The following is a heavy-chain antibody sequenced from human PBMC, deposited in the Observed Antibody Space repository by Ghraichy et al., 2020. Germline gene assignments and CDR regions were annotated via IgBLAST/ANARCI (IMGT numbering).Heavy chain of an antibody. Sequence: GGSLRLSCAASGFTFSSYGTHCVRQAPGKGLEWVAFIRYDGSNKYYADSVKGRVTISRDNSKNTLYLQMNSLRAEDTAVYYCAKVEGYYYGSGSWFEPWGQGTLVTVSS. D-gene: IGHD3-10*01. CDR2: IRYDGSNK. V-gene: IGHV3-30*02. CDR1: GFTFSSYG. J-gene: IGHJ5*02. CDR3: AKVEGYYYGSGSWFEP.